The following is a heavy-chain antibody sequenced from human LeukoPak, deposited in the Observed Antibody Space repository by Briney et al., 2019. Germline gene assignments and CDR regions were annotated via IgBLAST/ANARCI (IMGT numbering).Heavy chain of an antibody. CDR3: AKDTPRVYGDFDY. CDR1: GFRFDDYA. J-gene: IGHJ4*02. D-gene: IGHD4-17*01. V-gene: IGHV3-9*01. CDR2: ISWNSGTL. Sequence: GGSLRLSCAASGFRFDDYAMHWVRQAPGKGLEWVSGISWNSGTLAYADSVKGRFTISRDNAKNSLYLQMNSLRAEDTALYYCAKDTPRVYGDFDYWGQGTLVTVSS.